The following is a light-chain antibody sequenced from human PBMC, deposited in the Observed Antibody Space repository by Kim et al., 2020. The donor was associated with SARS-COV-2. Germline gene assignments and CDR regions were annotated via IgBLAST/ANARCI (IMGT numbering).Light chain of an antibody. J-gene: IGLJ2*01. Sequence: SYELTQPPSVSVSPGQTASITCSGDKLGDKYACWYHQKPGQSPVLVIYQDSKRPSGIPERFSGSNSGNTATLTISGTQAMDEGDYYCQEWDSSTVVFGGGTQLTVL. CDR3: QEWDSSTVV. CDR2: QDS. V-gene: IGLV3-1*01. CDR1: KLGDKY.